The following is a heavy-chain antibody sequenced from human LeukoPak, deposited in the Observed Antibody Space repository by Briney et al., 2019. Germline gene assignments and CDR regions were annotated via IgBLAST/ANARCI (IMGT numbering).Heavy chain of an antibody. CDR3: ASGRDCSSTSCPFDY. J-gene: IGHJ4*02. CDR2: INWNGGST. V-gene: IGHV3-20*04. D-gene: IGHD2-2*01. CDR1: GFTFDDYG. Sequence: GGSPRLSCAASGFTFDDYGMSWVRQAPGKGLEWVSAINWNGGSTGYADSVKGRFTISRDNAKNSLYLQMNSLRAEDTALYYCASGRDCSSTSCPFDYWGQGTLVTVSS.